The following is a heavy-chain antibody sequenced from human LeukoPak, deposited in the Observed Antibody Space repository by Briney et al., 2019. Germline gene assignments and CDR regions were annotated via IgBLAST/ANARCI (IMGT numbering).Heavy chain of an antibody. V-gene: IGHV3-30*18. CDR3: GKRTRDGYNTPIDD. CDR2: ISYDGSNK. D-gene: IGHD5-24*01. Sequence: PGGSLRLSCAASGFTFSSYGMHWVRQAPGKGLEWVAVISYDGSNKYYADSVKGRFTISRDNSRNTLYLQMNSLRVEDTALYYCGKRTRDGYNTPIDDWGQGTLVTVSS. CDR1: GFTFSSYG. J-gene: IGHJ4*02.